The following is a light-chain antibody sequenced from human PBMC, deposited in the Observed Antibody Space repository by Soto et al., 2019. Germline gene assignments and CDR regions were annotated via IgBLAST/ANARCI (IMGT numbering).Light chain of an antibody. CDR2: EVS. Sequence: QSVRTRPSSVSGSPGRAITISCTGTSTDVGGYNYVSWYQHHPDKAPKLVIYEVSNRPSGVSDRFSGSKSGNTASLTISGLQAEDEYDYYCGSYTSANSPFVFGTGTKGTVL. V-gene: IGLV2-14*01. CDR3: GSYTSANSPFV. CDR1: STDVGGYNY. J-gene: IGLJ1*01.